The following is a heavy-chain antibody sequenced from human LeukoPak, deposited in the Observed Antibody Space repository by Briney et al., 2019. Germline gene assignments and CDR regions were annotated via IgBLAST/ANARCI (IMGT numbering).Heavy chain of an antibody. V-gene: IGHV1-69*04. J-gene: IGHJ3*02. CDR3: ARERYSSSWYQGLGAFDI. CDR1: GGTFSSYA. Sequence: ASVKVSCKASGGTFSSYAISWVRQAPGQGLEWMGRIIPILGIANYAQKFQGRVTITADKSTSTAYMELSSLRSDDTAVYYCARERYSSSWYQGLGAFDIWGQGTMVTVSS. D-gene: IGHD6-13*01. CDR2: IIPILGIA.